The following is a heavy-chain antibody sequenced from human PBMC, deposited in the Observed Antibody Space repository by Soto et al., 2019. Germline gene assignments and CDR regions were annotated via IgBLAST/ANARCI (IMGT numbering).Heavy chain of an antibody. V-gene: IGHV4-59*01. CDR2: IYYSGST. D-gene: IGHD3-9*01. Sequence: SQTLSLTCPVCGGSISRYYWSWIRQPPGKGLEWIGYIYYSGSTNYNPSLKSRVTISVDTSKNQFSLKLSSVTAADTAVYYCARALILTGYYIHDAFDIWGQGTMVTVSS. J-gene: IGHJ3*02. CDR1: GGSISRYY. CDR3: ARALILTGYYIHDAFDI.